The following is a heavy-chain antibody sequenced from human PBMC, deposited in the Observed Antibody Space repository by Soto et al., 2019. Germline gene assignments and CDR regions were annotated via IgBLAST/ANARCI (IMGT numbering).Heavy chain of an antibody. CDR2: IFYSGST. D-gene: IGHD1-20*01. V-gene: IGHV4-30-4*01. CDR1: GGSISSYY. Sequence: SETLSLTCTVSGGSISSYYWSWIRQPPGKGLEWIGYIFYSGSTYYNPSLRSRVTISVDTSKNQFSLKLSSVTAADTAVYYCARWGQGRYDPRAYDYWGQGTLVTVSS. CDR3: ARWGQGRYDPRAYDY. J-gene: IGHJ4*02.